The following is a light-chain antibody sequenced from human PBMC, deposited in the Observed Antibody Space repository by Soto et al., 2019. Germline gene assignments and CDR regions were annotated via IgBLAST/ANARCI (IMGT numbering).Light chain of an antibody. V-gene: IGKV3-20*01. CDR2: ETS. J-gene: IGKJ1*01. CDR1: QSISTRY. Sequence: DIVLTQSPGTLSLSPGERATLSCRASQSISTRYFAWYQQKGGQAPRLLIYETSSRGTGIADRFIGSGTATEFTLTISRLEPEDFAVYYCQQYGVAPGTFGQGTKLEI. CDR3: QQYGVAPGT.